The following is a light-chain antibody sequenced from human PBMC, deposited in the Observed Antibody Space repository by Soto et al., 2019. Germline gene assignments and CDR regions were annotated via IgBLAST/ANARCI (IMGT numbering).Light chain of an antibody. CDR1: QSVSSY. J-gene: IGKJ5*01. Sequence: EIVLPKSPDTLSLSPGDRATLSCRASQSVSSYLAWYQQKPGQAPRLLIYDASNRATGIPARFSGSGSGTEFTLTISSLQSEDFAVYYCQQYNNWPLFGQGTRLENK. CDR2: DAS. V-gene: IGKV3-15*01. CDR3: QQYNNWPL.